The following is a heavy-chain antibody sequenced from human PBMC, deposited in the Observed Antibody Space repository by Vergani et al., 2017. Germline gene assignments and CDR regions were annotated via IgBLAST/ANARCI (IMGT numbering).Heavy chain of an antibody. CDR2: ISGSGGST. D-gene: IGHD3-22*01. CDR1: GFTFSSYA. V-gene: IGHV3-23*01. J-gene: IGHJ6*02. CDR3: AXDLPASITMIVVVQYPYYGMDV. Sequence: EVQLLESGGGLVQPGGSLRLSCAASGFTFSSYAMSWVRQAPGKGLEWVSAISGSGGSTYNADSVKGRFTISRDNSKNTLYLQMNSLRAEDTAVYYCAXDLPASITMIVVVQYPYYGMDVWGQGTTVTVSS.